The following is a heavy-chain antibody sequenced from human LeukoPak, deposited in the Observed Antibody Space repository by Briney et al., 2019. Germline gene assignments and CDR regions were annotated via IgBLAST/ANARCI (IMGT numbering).Heavy chain of an antibody. D-gene: IGHD2-21*01. J-gene: IGHJ4*02. CDR3: AKDFRIGYSAHFDY. CDR1: GFIVSSNY. V-gene: IGHV3-53*01. Sequence: GGSLRLSCAASGFIVSSNYMSWVRQAPGKGLEWVSIIYSDGSTYYADSVKGRFTISRDNSKNTLYLQMDSLRGEDTAVYYCAKDFRIGYSAHFDYWGQGALVTVSS. CDR2: IYSDGST.